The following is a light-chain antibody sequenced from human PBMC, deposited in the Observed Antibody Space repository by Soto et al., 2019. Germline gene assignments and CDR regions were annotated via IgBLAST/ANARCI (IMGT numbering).Light chain of an antibody. CDR2: KSS. CDR1: QSISTW. Sequence: DIQMTQSPSTLSASVGDRVIITCRASQSISTWLAWHQQKPGKAPKLLITKSSSLESGIPSRFSGSGSGTEFPLTISSLQPDDFATYYCQQYISFRAFGQGTKVDTK. V-gene: IGKV1-5*03. CDR3: QQYISFRA. J-gene: IGKJ1*01.